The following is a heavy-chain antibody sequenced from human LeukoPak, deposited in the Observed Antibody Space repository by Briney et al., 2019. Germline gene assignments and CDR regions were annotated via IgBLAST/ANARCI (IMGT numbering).Heavy chain of an antibody. CDR3: AKEYSGSHYYFDY. CDR1: GFTFDDYT. D-gene: IGHD1-26*01. V-gene: IGHV3-43*01. CDR2: ISWDGGST. Sequence: GGSLRLSCAASGFTFDDYTMHWVRQAPGKGLEWVSLISWDGGSTYYADSVKGRFTISRDSSKNSLYLQMNSLRTEDTALYYCAKEYSGSHYYFDYWGQGTLVTVSS. J-gene: IGHJ4*02.